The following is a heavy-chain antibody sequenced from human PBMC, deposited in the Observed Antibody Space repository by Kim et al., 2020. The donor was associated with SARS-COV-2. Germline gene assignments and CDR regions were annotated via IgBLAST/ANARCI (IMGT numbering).Heavy chain of an antibody. J-gene: IGHJ5*02. CDR3: ARAPRVITFGGVIVIGWFDP. V-gene: IGHV3-11*01. CDR2: ISSSGSTI. Sequence: GGSLRLSCAASGFTFSDYYMSWIRQAPGKGLEWVSYISSSGSTIYYADSVKGRFTISRDNAKNSLYLQMNSLRAEDTAVYYCARAPRVITFGGVIVIGWFDPWGQGTLVTVSS. D-gene: IGHD3-16*02. CDR1: GFTFSDYY.